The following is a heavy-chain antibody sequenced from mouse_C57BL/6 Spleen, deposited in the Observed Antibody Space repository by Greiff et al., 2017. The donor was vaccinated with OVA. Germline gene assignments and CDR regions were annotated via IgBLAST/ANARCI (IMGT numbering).Heavy chain of an antibody. CDR3: AREVYFDY. CDR1: GFTFTSYW. J-gene: IGHJ2*01. Sequence: VQLQQPGAELVKPGASVKLSCKASGFTFTSYWMQWVKQRPGQGLEWIGEIDPSDSYTNYNQKFKGKATLTVDTSSSTAYMQLSSLTSEDSAVYYCAREVYFDYWGQGTTLTVSS. CDR2: IDPSDSYT. V-gene: IGHV1-50*01.